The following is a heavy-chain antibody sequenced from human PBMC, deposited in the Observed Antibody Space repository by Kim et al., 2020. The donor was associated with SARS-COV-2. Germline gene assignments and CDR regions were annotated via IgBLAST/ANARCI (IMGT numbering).Heavy chain of an antibody. CDR3: ARDYITIFGVVPTDAFVI. V-gene: IGHV3-23*01. CDR1: GFTFSSYA. CDR2: ISGSGGST. J-gene: IGHJ3*02. D-gene: IGHD3-3*01. Sequence: GGSLRLSCAASGFTFSSYAMSWVRQAPGKGLEWVSAISGSGGSTYSADSVKGRFTISRDNSKNTLYLQMNSLRAEDTAVYYCARDYITIFGVVPTDAFVIWGQGALVTVSS.